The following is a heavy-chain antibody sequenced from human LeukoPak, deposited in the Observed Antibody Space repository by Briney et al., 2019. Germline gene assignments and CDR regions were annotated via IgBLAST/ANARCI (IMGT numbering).Heavy chain of an antibody. CDR3: AVGYSYGSHQVDAFDI. J-gene: IGHJ3*02. V-gene: IGHV4-31*03. Sequence: SQTLSLTCTVSGGSISSGGYYWSWIRQHPGKGPELIGYIYYGASTYYNPSLKSRVTISVDTSKNPFSLTLSSVTAADTAVYYCAVGYSYGSHQVDAFDIWGQGTMVTVSS. CDR1: GGSISSGGYY. D-gene: IGHD5-18*01. CDR2: IYYGAST.